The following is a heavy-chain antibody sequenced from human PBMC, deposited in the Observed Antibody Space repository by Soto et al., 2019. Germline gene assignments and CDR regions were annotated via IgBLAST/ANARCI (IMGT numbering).Heavy chain of an antibody. D-gene: IGHD3-22*01. CDR2: ISYDGSNK. CDR3: AKGVGAMIVANWFDP. J-gene: IGHJ5*02. CDR1: GFTFSSYG. V-gene: IGHV3-30*18. Sequence: PGGSLRLSCAASGFTFSSYGMHWVRQAPGKGLEWVAVISYDGSNKYYADSVKGRFTISRDNSKNTLYLQMNSLRAEDTAVYYCAKGVGAMIVANWFDPWGQGTLVTVSS.